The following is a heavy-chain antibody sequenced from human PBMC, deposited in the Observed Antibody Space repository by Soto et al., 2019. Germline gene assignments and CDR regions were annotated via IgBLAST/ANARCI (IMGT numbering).Heavy chain of an antibody. V-gene: IGHV3-7*01. Sequence: EVQLVESGGGLVQPGGSLRLSCAASGFSFSSYWMSWVRQAPGRGLEWVANINQDGSDKYYVDSMKGRFTISRDNAKNSLDLQMNSLRAEDTAVYYCARGYCSGGSCYGAGFDYWGPGTLVTVSS. D-gene: IGHD2-15*01. J-gene: IGHJ4*02. CDR3: ARGYCSGGSCYGAGFDY. CDR1: GFSFSSYW. CDR2: INQDGSDK.